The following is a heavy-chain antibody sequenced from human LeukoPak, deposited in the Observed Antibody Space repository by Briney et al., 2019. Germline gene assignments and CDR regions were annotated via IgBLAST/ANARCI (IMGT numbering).Heavy chain of an antibody. CDR1: GGSISSGDYY. J-gene: IGHJ4*02. Sequence: SETLSLTCTVSGGSISSGDYYWSWIRQPPGKGLEWIEYIYYSGSTYYNPSLKSRVTISVDTSKNQFSLKLSSVTAADTAVYYCARAPGYSSGWYVDYWGQGTLVTVSS. CDR2: IYYSGST. V-gene: IGHV4-30-4*02. D-gene: IGHD6-19*01. CDR3: ARAPGYSSGWYVDY.